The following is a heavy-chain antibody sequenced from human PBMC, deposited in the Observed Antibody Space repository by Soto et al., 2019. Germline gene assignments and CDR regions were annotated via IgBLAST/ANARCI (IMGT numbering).Heavy chain of an antibody. V-gene: IGHV4-61*08. CDR3: ARKRIDRSGWYYSDY. CDR1: GGSMGSRGYC. CDR2: IYYSGST. Sequence: RRCLVAGGSMGSRGYCWIWIKQPPGKGLEWIVYIYYSGSTNYNPSLKSRVTISVDTSKNQFSLKLSSVTAADTAVYYCARKRIDRSGWYYSDYWVQGTPVTVSS. D-gene: IGHD6-19*01. J-gene: IGHJ4*02.